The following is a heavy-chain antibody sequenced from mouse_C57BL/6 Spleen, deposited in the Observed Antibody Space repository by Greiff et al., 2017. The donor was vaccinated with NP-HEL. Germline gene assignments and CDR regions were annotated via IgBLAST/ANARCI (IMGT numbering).Heavy chain of an antibody. CDR2: ISSGGSYT. J-gene: IGHJ3*01. V-gene: IGHV5-6*01. CDR1: GFTFSSYG. CDR3: ARQGEGFAY. Sequence: EVQRVESGGDLVKPGGSLKLSCAASGFTFSSYGMSWVRQTPDKRLEWVATISSGGSYTYYPDSVKGRFTISRDNAKNTLYLQMSSLKSEDTAMYYCARQGEGFAYWGQGTLVTVSA.